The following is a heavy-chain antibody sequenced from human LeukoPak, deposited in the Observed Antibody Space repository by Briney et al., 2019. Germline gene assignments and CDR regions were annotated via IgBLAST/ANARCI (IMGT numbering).Heavy chain of an antibody. D-gene: IGHD6-13*01. V-gene: IGHV3-30*18. CDR2: ISYDGSNK. Sequence: PGRSLRLSCAASGFTFSSYGMHWVRQAPGKGLEWVVVISYDGSNKYYADSVKGRFTISRDNSKNTLYLQMNSLRAEDTAVYYCAKDGLAAAGLDYWGQGTLVPVSS. J-gene: IGHJ4*02. CDR1: GFTFSSYG. CDR3: AKDGLAAAGLDY.